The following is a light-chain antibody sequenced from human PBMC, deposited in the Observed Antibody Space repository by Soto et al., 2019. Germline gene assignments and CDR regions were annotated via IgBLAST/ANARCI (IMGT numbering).Light chain of an antibody. V-gene: IGLV1-40*01. CDR1: SSNLGAGYD. CDR3: QSYDSTLSARYV. Sequence: QSVLTQPPSVSGAPGQRVTISCTGSSSNLGAGYDVHWYQQIPGTAPKVLIYGNTIRPSGVPDRFSGSRSGTSASLAITGLQAEDEADYYCQSYDSTLSARYVFGTGTKLTVL. CDR2: GNT. J-gene: IGLJ1*01.